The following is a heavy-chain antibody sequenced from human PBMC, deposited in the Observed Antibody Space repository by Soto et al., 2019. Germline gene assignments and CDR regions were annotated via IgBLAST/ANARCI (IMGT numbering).Heavy chain of an antibody. Sequence: GASVKVSCKASGYTFTSYGISWVRQAPGQGLEWMGWISAYNGNTNYAQKLQGRVTMTTDTSTSTAYMELRSLRSDDTAVYYCARAGKYYDFWRVENYFDYWGQGTLVTVSS. CDR1: GYTFTSYG. D-gene: IGHD3-3*01. CDR2: ISAYNGNT. V-gene: IGHV1-18*01. CDR3: ARAGKYYDFWRVENYFDY. J-gene: IGHJ4*02.